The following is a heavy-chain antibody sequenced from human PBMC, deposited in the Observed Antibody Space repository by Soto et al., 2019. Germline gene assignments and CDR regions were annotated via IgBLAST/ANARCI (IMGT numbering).Heavy chain of an antibody. J-gene: IGHJ5*02. Sequence: QVQLQESGPGLVKPSETLSLTCTVSGGSISSYYWSWIRQPPGKGLEWIGYIYYSGSTNYNPSLKSRVTRSVDTAKNQFSLKLSSVTAADTAVYYCARAPRGDWFDPWGQGTLVTVSS. D-gene: IGHD3-10*01. CDR1: GGSISSYY. V-gene: IGHV4-59*01. CDR3: ARAPRGDWFDP. CDR2: IYYSGST.